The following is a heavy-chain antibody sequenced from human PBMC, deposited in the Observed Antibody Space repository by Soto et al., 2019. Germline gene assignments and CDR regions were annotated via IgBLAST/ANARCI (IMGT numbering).Heavy chain of an antibody. Sequence: EVQLVESGGGLVKPGGSLRLSCAASGFTFSSYSMNWVRQAPGKGLEWVSSISSSSSYIYYADSVKGRFTISRDNAKNSLYLQMNSLRAEDTAVYYCARDSRESAVVYYYGMDVWDQGTTVTVSS. CDR3: ARDSRESAVVYYYGMDV. J-gene: IGHJ6*02. CDR2: ISSSSSYI. V-gene: IGHV3-21*01. CDR1: GFTFSSYS. D-gene: IGHD2-2*01.